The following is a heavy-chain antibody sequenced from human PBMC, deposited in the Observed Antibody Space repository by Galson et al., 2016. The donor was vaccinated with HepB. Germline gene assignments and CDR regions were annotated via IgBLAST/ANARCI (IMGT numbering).Heavy chain of an antibody. V-gene: IGHV3-9*01. CDR3: TKDSGAAAKYFHH. CDR1: GFTFDEYA. CDR2: INWNSGSI. Sequence: SLRLSCAASGFTFDEYAMHWVRQAPGKGLEWVSGINWNSGSITYADSVKGRFTISRDNAKNSLYLQMNSLRPEDTALYYCTKDSGAAAKYFHHWGQGTLVTVSS. D-gene: IGHD2-15*01. J-gene: IGHJ1*01.